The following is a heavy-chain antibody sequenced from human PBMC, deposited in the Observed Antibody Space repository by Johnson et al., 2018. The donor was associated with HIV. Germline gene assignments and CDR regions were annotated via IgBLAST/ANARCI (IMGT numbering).Heavy chain of an antibody. Sequence: VAVISYDGSNKYYAYSVKGRFTISRDNSKNTLYLQMNSLRAEDMALYYCTKDTGGNSGSDAFDIWGQGTLVTVSS. CDR3: TKDTGGNSGSDAFDI. V-gene: IGHV3-30*18. J-gene: IGHJ3*02. D-gene: IGHD4-23*01. CDR2: ISYDGSNK.